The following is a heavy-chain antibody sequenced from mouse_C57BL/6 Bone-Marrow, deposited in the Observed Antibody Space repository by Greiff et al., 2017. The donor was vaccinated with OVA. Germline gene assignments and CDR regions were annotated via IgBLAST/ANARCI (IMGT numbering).Heavy chain of an antibody. D-gene: IGHD2-4*01. CDR1: GFTFTDYY. V-gene: IGHV7-3*01. Sequence: EVKVEESGGGLVQPGGSLSLSCAASGFTFTDYYMSWVRQPPGKALEWLGFIRNKANGYTTEYSASVKGRFTISRDNSQSILYLQMNALRAEDSATYYCARYDYDVRFFAYWGQGTLVTVSA. CDR2: IRNKANGYTT. J-gene: IGHJ3*01. CDR3: ARYDYDVRFFAY.